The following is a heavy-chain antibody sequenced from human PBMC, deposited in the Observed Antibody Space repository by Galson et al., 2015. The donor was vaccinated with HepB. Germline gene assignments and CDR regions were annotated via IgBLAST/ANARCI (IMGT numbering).Heavy chain of an antibody. V-gene: IGHV3-74*03. J-gene: IGHJ4*02. Sequence: SLRLSCAASGFTFSSYWMHWVRQAPGKGLVWVSRINTNGRTTEYADSVKGRLTISRDNARNTLYLQMNSLRVEDTALYYCVRQDWGHDCWGQGTLVTVSS. D-gene: IGHD3/OR15-3a*01. CDR1: GFTFSSYW. CDR3: VRQDWGHDC. CDR2: INTNGRTT.